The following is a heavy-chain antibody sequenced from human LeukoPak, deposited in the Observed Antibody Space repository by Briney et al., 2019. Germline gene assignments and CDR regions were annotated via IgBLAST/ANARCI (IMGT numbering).Heavy chain of an antibody. CDR2: ISAYNGNT. J-gene: IGHJ3*02. D-gene: IGHD6-13*01. Sequence: ASVKVSCKASGYTFTSYGISWVRQAPGQGLEWMGWISAYNGNTNYAQKLQGRVTMTTDTSTSTAYMELRSLRSDDTAVYYCARDQGIAAAGGFDAFDIWGQGTMVTVSS. CDR3: ARDQGIAAAGGFDAFDI. CDR1: GYTFTSYG. V-gene: IGHV1-18*01.